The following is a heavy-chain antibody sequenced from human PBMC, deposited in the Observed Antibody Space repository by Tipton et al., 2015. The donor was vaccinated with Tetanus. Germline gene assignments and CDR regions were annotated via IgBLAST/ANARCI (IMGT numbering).Heavy chain of an antibody. CDR1: GDSFSTGNFY. J-gene: IGHJ3*02. Sequence: TLSLTCTVSGDSFSTGNFYWSWIRQPPGKGLEWIAFIHHSGLAFSKPSLKSRVSISIDTSQNQFSLRLTSVTAADTAVYFCARNVYTVTNDAFDIWGHGTLVNVSS. CDR3: ARNVYTVTNDAFDI. V-gene: IGHV4-30-4*01. CDR2: IHHSGLA. D-gene: IGHD4-11*01.